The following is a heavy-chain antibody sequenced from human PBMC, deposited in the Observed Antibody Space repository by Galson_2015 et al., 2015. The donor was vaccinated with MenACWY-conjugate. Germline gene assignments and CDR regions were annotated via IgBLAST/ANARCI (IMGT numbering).Heavy chain of an antibody. CDR2: ISKSGSPI. J-gene: IGHJ6*03. CDR3: ARVATWIHQYYYYMDV. V-gene: IGHV3-48*03. D-gene: IGHD5-18*01. Sequence: SMRLSCGVSGFTFTGYEFNWVRQAPGKGVEWLSYISKSGSPINYACSVKGPLTLSLGNTKNSLVSLMNSLTAGDTAVYYCARVATWIHQYYYYMDVWGKGTTVTVSS. CDR1: GFTFTGYE.